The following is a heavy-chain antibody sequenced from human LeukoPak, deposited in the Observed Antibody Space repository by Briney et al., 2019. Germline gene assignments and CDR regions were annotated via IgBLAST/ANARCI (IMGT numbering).Heavy chain of an antibody. CDR1: GYTFTGYY. V-gene: IGHV1-2*02. D-gene: IGHD3-16*02. Sequence: ASVKVSCKASGYTFTGYYMHWVRQAPGQGLEWMGWINPNSGGTNYAQKFQGRVTMTRDTSISTAYMELSRLRSDYTAVYYCARLPDWGSYRPRPLWRQGTVVSV. CDR2: INPNSGGT. CDR3: ARLPDWGSYRPRPL. J-gene: IGHJ4*02.